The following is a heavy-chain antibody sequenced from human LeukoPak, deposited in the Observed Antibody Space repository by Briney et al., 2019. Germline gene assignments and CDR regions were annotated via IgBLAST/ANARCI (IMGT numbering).Heavy chain of an antibody. CDR3: ARLREDWYFDL. J-gene: IGHJ2*01. CDR2: IIPIFGTA. CDR1: GGTFSSYA. V-gene: IGHV1-69*05. D-gene: IGHD1-26*01. Sequence: ASVKVSCKASGGTFSSYAISWVRQAPGQGLEWMGRIIPIFGTANYAQKFQGRVTITTDESTSTAYMELSSLRSGDTAVYYCARLREDWYFDLWGRGTLVTVSS.